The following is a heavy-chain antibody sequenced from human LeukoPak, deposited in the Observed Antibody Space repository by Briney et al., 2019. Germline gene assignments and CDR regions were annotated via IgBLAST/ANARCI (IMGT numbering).Heavy chain of an antibody. CDR1: GYTLTELS. CDR3: ATSSLSYYYDSSGYSFSFDY. J-gene: IGHJ4*02. CDR2: FDPEDGET. D-gene: IGHD3-22*01. Sequence: SVKVSCKVSGYTLTELSMHWVRQAPGKGLEWMGGFDPEDGETIYAQKFQGRVTMTEDTSTDTAYMELSSLRSEDTAVYYCATSSLSYYYDSSGYSFSFDYWGQGTLVTVSS. V-gene: IGHV1-24*01.